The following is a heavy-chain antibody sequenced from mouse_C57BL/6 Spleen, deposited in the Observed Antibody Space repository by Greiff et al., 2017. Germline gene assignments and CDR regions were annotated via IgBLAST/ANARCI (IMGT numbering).Heavy chain of an antibody. Sequence: VQLQQSGAELVRPGASVKLSCTASGFNIKDDYMHWVKQRPEQGLEWIGWIDPENGDTEYASKFQGKATITADPSCTTAYLQLSSLTSEDTAVYYCTKGYYGPDYWGQGTTLTVSS. J-gene: IGHJ2*01. CDR1: GFNIKDDY. CDR3: TKGYYGPDY. D-gene: IGHD1-1*01. CDR2: IDPENGDT. V-gene: IGHV14-4*01.